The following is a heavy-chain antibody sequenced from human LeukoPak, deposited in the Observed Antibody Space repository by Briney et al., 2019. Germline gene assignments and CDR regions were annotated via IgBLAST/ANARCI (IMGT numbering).Heavy chain of an antibody. D-gene: IGHD4-11*01. CDR2: ISWNSGSI. CDR1: GFTFDDYA. CDR3: VRDSYSNYFDY. Sequence: GGSLRLSCAASGFTFDDYAMHWVRQAPGKGLEWVSGISWNSGSIGYADSVKGRFTISRDNAKNSLYLQMNSLRAEDTAVYYCVRDSYSNYFDYWGQGTLVTVSS. J-gene: IGHJ4*02. V-gene: IGHV3-9*01.